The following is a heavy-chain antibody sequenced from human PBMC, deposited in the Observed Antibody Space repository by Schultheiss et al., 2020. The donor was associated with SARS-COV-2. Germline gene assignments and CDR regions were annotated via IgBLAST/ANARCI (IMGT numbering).Heavy chain of an antibody. CDR2: INHSGST. J-gene: IGHJ5*02. CDR3: AREGSGFDCSSDSCYFNWFDP. Sequence: SETLSLTCTVSGGSISSSSYYWGWIRQPPGKGLEWIGEINHSGSTNYNPSLKSRVTISVDTSKNQFSLKLSSVTAADTAMYYCAREGSGFDCSSDSCYFNWFDPWGQGTLVTVSS. D-gene: IGHD2-2*01. CDR1: GGSISSSSYY. V-gene: IGHV4-39*07.